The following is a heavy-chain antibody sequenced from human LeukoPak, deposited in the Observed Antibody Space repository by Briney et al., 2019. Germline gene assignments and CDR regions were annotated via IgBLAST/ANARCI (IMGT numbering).Heavy chain of an antibody. CDR2: ISWNSGSI. Sequence: PGRSLRLSCAASGFTFDDYAMHWVRQAPGKGLEWVSGISWNSGSIGYADSVKGRFTISRDNAKNSLYLQMNSLRAEDMALYYCAKDRANYYDSSGFDYWGQGTLVTVSS. CDR1: GFTFDDYA. V-gene: IGHV3-9*03. CDR3: AKDRANYYDSSGFDY. J-gene: IGHJ4*02. D-gene: IGHD3-22*01.